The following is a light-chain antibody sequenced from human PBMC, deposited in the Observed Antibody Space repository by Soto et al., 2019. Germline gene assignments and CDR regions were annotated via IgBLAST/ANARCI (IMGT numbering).Light chain of an antibody. J-gene: IGKJ1*01. CDR2: AAS. CDR3: QQSYSNWT. Sequence: DLQMTQSPSSLSASVGDRVTITCRASQNIRSYLNWYQQKPGKAPKLLIYAASSLKSGVPSRFSGSGSGTDFTLTISRLQPEDFVSYYCQQSYSNWTFGQGTKVEIK. CDR1: QNIRSY. V-gene: IGKV1-39*01.